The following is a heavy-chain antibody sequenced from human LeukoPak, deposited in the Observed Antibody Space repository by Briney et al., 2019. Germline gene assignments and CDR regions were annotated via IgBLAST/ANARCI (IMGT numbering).Heavy chain of an antibody. CDR2: ISANNGDT. Sequence: ASVKVSCKASGYTFTSYGISWVRQAPGRGLEWMGWISANNGDTDYPPKLQGRVTMTTDTYTSTAYMELRSLRSDDTAMYYCARESHETREDYWGQGTLVTVSS. D-gene: IGHD1-1*01. CDR1: GYTFTSYG. J-gene: IGHJ4*02. CDR3: ARESHETREDY. V-gene: IGHV1-18*01.